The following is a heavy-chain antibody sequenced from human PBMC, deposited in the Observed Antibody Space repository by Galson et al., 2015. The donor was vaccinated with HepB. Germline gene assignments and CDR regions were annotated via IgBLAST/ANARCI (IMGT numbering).Heavy chain of an antibody. V-gene: IGHV3-33*01. D-gene: IGHD6-13*01. CDR1: GFTFSSYG. CDR3: ARDRSLQQLVSLDFDY. Sequence: SLRLSCAASGFTFSSYGMHWVRQAPGKGLEWVAVIWYDGSNKYYADSVKGRFTISRDNSKNTLYLQMNSLRAEDTAVYYCARDRSLQQLVSLDFDYWGQGTLVTVSS. J-gene: IGHJ4*02. CDR2: IWYDGSNK.